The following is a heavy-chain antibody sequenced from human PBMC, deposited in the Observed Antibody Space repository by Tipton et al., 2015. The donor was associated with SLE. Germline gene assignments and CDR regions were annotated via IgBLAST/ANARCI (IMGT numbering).Heavy chain of an antibody. Sequence: QSGAEVKKPGASVKVSCKASGYTFTSYYLHWVRQAPGQGLEWMGIINPSGSGTTYAQKFQGRVTMTRDTSTSTVCMELSSLRSEDAAMYYCAKVGGQLRRRDAFDIWGQGTMVTVSS. J-gene: IGHJ3*02. CDR1: GYTFTSYY. CDR3: AKVGGQLRRRDAFDI. CDR2: INPSGSGT. V-gene: IGHV1-46*01. D-gene: IGHD2-2*01.